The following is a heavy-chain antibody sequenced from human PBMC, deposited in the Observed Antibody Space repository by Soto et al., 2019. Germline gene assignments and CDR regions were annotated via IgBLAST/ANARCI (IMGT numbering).Heavy chain of an antibody. CDR3: VRGLRITVTGQFLDY. CDR1: GYSFSNYW. J-gene: IGHJ4*02. V-gene: IGHV5-51*01. D-gene: IGHD6-19*01. Sequence: EVQLVQSGAEVKKPGESLKISCRGSGYSFSNYWIGWVRQMPGKGLEWMGMIYPGDSNKKYSPSFQGQVIISADKSLNTAYLQWSSLKASDTAIYYCVRGLRITVTGQFLDYWGQGTLVTVSS. CDR2: IYPGDSNK.